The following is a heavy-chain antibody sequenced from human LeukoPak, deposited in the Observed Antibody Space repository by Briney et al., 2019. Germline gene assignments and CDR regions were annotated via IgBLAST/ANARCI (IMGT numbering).Heavy chain of an antibody. CDR3: ARALYHTFDY. CDR1: GYTFTSYG. J-gene: IGHJ4*02. Sequence: ASVKVSCKASGYTFTSYGILWVRQAPGQGLEWMGWISAYNGNTNYAQKLQGRVTMTTDTSTSIAHMELRSLRSDDTAVYYCARALYHTFDYWGQGTLVTVSS. CDR2: ISAYNGNT. V-gene: IGHV1-18*01. D-gene: IGHD2-2*01.